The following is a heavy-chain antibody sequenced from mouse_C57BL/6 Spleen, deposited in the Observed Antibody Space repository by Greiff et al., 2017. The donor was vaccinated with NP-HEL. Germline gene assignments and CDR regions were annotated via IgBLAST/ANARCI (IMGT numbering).Heavy chain of an antibody. D-gene: IGHD1-1*01. Sequence: DVQLQESGTVLARPGASVKMSCKTSGYTFTSYWMHWVKQRPGQGLEWIGAIYPGNSDTSYNQKFKGKAKLTAVTSASTAYMELSSLTNEDSAVYYCTIYYGSSYVYFDYWGQGTTLTVSS. J-gene: IGHJ2*01. CDR1: GYTFTSYW. CDR3: TIYYGSSYVYFDY. V-gene: IGHV1-5*01. CDR2: IYPGNSDT.